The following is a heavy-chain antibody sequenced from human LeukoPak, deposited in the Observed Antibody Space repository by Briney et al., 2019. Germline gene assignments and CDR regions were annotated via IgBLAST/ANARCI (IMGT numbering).Heavy chain of an antibody. Sequence: GGSLRLSCAASGFTFSSYGMSWVRQAPGKGLEWVSAISGSGGSTYYADSVKGRFTISRDNSKNTLYLQMNSLKTEDTAVYYCTTFPVLLWFGELLRGGDFDYWGQGTLVTVSS. CDR1: GFTFSSYG. J-gene: IGHJ4*02. CDR2: ISGSGGST. D-gene: IGHD3-10*01. CDR3: TTFPVLLWFGELLRGGDFDY. V-gene: IGHV3-23*01.